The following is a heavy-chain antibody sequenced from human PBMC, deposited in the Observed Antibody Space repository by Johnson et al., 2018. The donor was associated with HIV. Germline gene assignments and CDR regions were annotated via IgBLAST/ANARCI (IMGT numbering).Heavy chain of an antibody. CDR1: GFTFSDYY. Sequence: QMQLVESGGGLVHPGGSLRLSCAASGFTFSDYYMSWIRQTPGKGLEWVSYISSSGTTVYYADSVKGRFSISRDNAKHSLSLHMNSLRADDTAVYYCARDRGYWDAFDIWGQGTMVTVSS. CDR2: ISSSGTTV. D-gene: IGHD3-22*01. V-gene: IGHV3-11*04. J-gene: IGHJ3*02. CDR3: ARDRGYWDAFDI.